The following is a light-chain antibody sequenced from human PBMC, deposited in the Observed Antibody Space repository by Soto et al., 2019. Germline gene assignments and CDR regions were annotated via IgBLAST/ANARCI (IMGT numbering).Light chain of an antibody. CDR1: QSVSSSY. CDR2: DAS. Sequence: EIVLTQSPGTLSLSPGERATLSCRASQSVSSSYLAWYQQKSGQAPRLLIYDASSRATGIPYRFSGSGSRTDFTLTISRLAPEDFAVYYCQKYGSSLFTFGPGTKVDIK. V-gene: IGKV3-20*01. CDR3: QKYGSSLFT. J-gene: IGKJ3*01.